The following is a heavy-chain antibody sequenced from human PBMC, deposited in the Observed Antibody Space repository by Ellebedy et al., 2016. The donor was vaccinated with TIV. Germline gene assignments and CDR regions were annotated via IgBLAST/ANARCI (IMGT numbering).Heavy chain of an antibody. V-gene: IGHV3-48*03. CDR3: ARSGGANWSYGDYYYYYYGMDV. Sequence: GESLKISCAASGFTFSSYEMNWVRQAPGKGLEWVSYISSSGSTIYYADSVKGRFTISRDNAKNSLYLQMNSLRAEDTAVYYCARSGGANWSYGDYYYYYYGMDVWGQGTTVTVSS. J-gene: IGHJ6*02. CDR2: ISSSGSTI. CDR1: GFTFSSYE. D-gene: IGHD1-7*01.